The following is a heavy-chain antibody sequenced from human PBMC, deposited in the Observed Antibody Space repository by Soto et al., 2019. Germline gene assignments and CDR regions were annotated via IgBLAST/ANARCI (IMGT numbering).Heavy chain of an antibody. CDR3: ARVAGYCSSTSCYRRFDY. Sequence: ASVKVSCKASGYTFTGYYMHWARQAPGQGREWMGWINPNSGGTNYAQKFQGWVTMTRDTSISTAYMELSRLRSDDTAVYYCARVAGYCSSTSCYRRFDYWGQGXLVTVSS. CDR1: GYTFTGYY. J-gene: IGHJ4*02. V-gene: IGHV1-2*04. D-gene: IGHD2-2*01. CDR2: INPNSGGT.